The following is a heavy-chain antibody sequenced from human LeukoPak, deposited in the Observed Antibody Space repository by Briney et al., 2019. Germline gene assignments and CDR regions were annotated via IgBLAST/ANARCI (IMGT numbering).Heavy chain of an antibody. Sequence: GASVKVSCKASGYTFTSYGISWVRQAPGQGLEWMGRISAYNGNTNYAQKLQGRVTMTTDTSTSTAYMELRSLRSDDTAVYYCARDSGSYMSGAFDIWGQGTMVTVSS. CDR1: GYTFTSYG. CDR3: ARDSGSYMSGAFDI. CDR2: ISAYNGNT. J-gene: IGHJ3*02. V-gene: IGHV1-18*01. D-gene: IGHD1-26*01.